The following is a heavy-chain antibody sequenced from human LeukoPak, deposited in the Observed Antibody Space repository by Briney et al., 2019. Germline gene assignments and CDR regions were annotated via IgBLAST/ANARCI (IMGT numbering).Heavy chain of an antibody. CDR3: ARDCSSTSCFCS. Sequence: SQTLSLTCTVSGGSISSGDYYWSWIRQPPGKGREWIGYIYYSGSTYYNPSLKSRVTISVDTSKNQFSLKLSSVTAADTAVYYCARDCSSTSCFCSWGQGTLVTVSS. CDR2: IYYSGST. D-gene: IGHD2-2*01. J-gene: IGHJ4*02. CDR1: GGSISSGDYY. V-gene: IGHV4-30-4*08.